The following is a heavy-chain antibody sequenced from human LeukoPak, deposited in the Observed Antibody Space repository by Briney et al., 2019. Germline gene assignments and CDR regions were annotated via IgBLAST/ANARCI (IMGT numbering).Heavy chain of an antibody. V-gene: IGHV3-30*03. CDR1: GFTFSSYG. J-gene: IGHJ4*02. Sequence: GGSLRLSCAASGFTFSSYGMHWVRQAPGKGLEWVAVISYDGSNKYYADSVKGRFTISRDNSKNTLYLQMNSLRAEDTAVYYCARGGDDYVWGSYRYIDYWGQGTLVTVSS. CDR2: ISYDGSNK. CDR3: ARGGDDYVWGSYRYIDY. D-gene: IGHD3-16*02.